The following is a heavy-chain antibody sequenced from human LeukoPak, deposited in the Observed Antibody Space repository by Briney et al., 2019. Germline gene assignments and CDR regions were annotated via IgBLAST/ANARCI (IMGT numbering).Heavy chain of an antibody. Sequence: GGSLRLSCAASGFTFRNYVIHWVRQAPGKGLEWVAVISYDGSDKYYADSVKGRFTISRDNSKNTLYLQMNSLRAEDTAVYYCARPAGTYDYSYGMDVWGQGTTVTVSS. D-gene: IGHD6-19*01. CDR3: ARPAGTYDYSYGMDV. V-gene: IGHV3-30-3*01. J-gene: IGHJ6*02. CDR1: GFTFRNYV. CDR2: ISYDGSDK.